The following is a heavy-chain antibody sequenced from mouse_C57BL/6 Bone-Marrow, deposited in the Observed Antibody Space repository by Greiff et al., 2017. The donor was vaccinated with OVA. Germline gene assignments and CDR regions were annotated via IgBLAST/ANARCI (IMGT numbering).Heavy chain of an antibody. CDR2: IYPRSGNT. V-gene: IGHV1-81*01. J-gene: IGHJ3*01. Sequence: VKLMESGAELARPGASVKLSCKASGYTFTSYGISWVKQRTGQGLEWIGEIYPRSGNTYYNEKFKGKATLTADKSSSTAYMELRSLTSEDSAVYFCARIGEYDSFAYWGQGTLVTVSA. CDR3: ARIGEYDSFAY. CDR1: GYTFTSYG. D-gene: IGHD2-4*01.